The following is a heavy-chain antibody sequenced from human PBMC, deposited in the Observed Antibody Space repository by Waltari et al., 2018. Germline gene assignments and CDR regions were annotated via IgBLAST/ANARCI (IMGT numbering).Heavy chain of an antibody. CDR3: ARTRRDRFDP. CDR2: INHSGST. Sequence: QAQLQQWGAGLLKPSETLSLTCAVYGGSFSGYYWSWIRQPPGKGLEWIGEINHSGSTNYNPSLKSRVTISVDTSKNQFSLKLSSVTAADTAVYYCARTRRDRFDPWGQGTLVTVSS. J-gene: IGHJ5*02. D-gene: IGHD2-2*01. CDR1: GGSFSGYY. V-gene: IGHV4-34*01.